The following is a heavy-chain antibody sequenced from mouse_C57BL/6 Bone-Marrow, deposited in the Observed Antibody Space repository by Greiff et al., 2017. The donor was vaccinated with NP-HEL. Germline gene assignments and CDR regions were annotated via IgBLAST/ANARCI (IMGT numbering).Heavy chain of an antibody. CDR3: ARDGGYYGGYFDV. J-gene: IGHJ1*03. CDR2: ISDGGSYT. D-gene: IGHD1-1*01. Sequence: EVKLMESGGGLVKPGGSLKLSCAASGFTFSSYAMSWVRQTPEKRLEWVATISDGGSYTYYPDNVKGRFTISRDNAKNNLYLQMSHLKSEDTAMYYCARDGGYYGGYFDVWGTGTTVTVSS. CDR1: GFTFSSYA. V-gene: IGHV5-4*01.